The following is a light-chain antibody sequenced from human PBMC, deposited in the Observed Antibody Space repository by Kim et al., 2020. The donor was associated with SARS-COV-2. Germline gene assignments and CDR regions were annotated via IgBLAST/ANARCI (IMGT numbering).Light chain of an antibody. CDR1: SGHSDFA. Sequence: SVKPTCTLSSGHSDFASEWHQQQPEKGPRYLMRLNSDGSHTKGDGIPDRFSGSSSGAERYLTISSLQSDDEADYYCQTWGPGIRVFGGGTQLTVL. CDR3: QTWGPGIRV. V-gene: IGLV4-69*02. CDR2: LNSDGSH. J-gene: IGLJ3*02.